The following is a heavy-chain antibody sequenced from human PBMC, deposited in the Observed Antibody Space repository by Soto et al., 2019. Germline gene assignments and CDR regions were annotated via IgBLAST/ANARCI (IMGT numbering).Heavy chain of an antibody. Sequence: VSLLLSCAASGFTFNAYTMHWVRQAPGKGLEWVSLISWDGGITYYGDSVKGRFTVSRDNSDNSLYLQMTSLRSDDTAFYYCAKDSYDILTGQKRYFDSWGQGTLVTVS. CDR1: GFTFNAYT. CDR3: AKDSYDILTGQKRYFDS. D-gene: IGHD3-9*01. J-gene: IGHJ4*02. CDR2: ISWDGGIT. V-gene: IGHV3-43*01.